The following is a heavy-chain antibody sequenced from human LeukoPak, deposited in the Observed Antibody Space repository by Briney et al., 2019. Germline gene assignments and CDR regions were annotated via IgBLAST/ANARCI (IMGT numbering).Heavy chain of an antibody. Sequence: SETLSLTYTVSGGSISSYYWSWIRQPPGKGLEWIGYIYYSGSTNYNPSLKSRVTISVDTSKNQFSLKLSSVAAADTAVYYCARVGVTVTPYYYYYMDVWGKGTTVTVSS. D-gene: IGHD4-17*01. J-gene: IGHJ6*03. CDR2: IYYSGST. CDR3: ARVGVTVTPYYYYYMDV. CDR1: GGSISSYY. V-gene: IGHV4-59*01.